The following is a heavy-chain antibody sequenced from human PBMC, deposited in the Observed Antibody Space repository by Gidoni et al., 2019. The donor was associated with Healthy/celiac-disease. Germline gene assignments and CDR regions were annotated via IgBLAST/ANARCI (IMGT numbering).Heavy chain of an antibody. J-gene: IGHJ5*02. D-gene: IGHD3-10*01. Sequence: EVQLVESGGGLVKPGGSLRLSCAASGFTFSSHSMNWVRQAPGKGLGWVSSISRSSSYIYYADSVKGLFTISRDNAKNSLYLQMNSLRAEDTSVYYCARDDSSTDGSGSYYNPNWFDPWGQGTLVTVSS. CDR3: ARDDSSTDGSGSYYNPNWFDP. CDR2: ISRSSSYI. V-gene: IGHV3-21*01. CDR1: GFTFSSHS.